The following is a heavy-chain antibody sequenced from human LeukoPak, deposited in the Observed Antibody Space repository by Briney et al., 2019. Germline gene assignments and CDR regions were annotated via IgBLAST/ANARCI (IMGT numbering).Heavy chain of an antibody. Sequence: PSETLSLTXTVSGGSISSSSYYWGWIRQPPGKGPEWIGSIYYSGSTYYNPSLKSRVTISVDTSKNQFSLKLSSVTAADTAVYYCARHRNEYDYGDYQVIDYWGQGTLVTVSS. V-gene: IGHV4-39*01. CDR3: ARHRNEYDYGDYQVIDY. D-gene: IGHD4-17*01. CDR2: IYYSGST. J-gene: IGHJ4*02. CDR1: GGSISSSSYY.